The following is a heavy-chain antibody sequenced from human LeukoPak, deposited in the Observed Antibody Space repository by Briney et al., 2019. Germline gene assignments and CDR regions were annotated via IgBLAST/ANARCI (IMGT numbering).Heavy chain of an antibody. D-gene: IGHD1-26*01. J-gene: IGHJ3*01. CDR2: IYHSGST. Sequence: KPWETLSLTCSVSGGSINNYYWSWIRQPPGKGLEWIGYIYHSGSTKYNPSLKSRVTISVDTSKNQFSLKLTSVTAADTAVYYCARAPAKWEDAFDVWGQGTMVTVSS. CDR1: GGSINNYY. CDR3: ARAPAKWEDAFDV. V-gene: IGHV4-59*01.